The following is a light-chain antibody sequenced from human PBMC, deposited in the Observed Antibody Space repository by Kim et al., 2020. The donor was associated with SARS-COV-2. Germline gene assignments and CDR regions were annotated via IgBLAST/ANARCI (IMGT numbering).Light chain of an antibody. CDR3: QQDYNPWT. CDR1: QSVSSSY. Sequence: PGGSFTLSGRASQSVSSSYLTWYQQKPGQAPRLLIYVASTRATGIPARFSGSGSGTDFTLTISSLQPEDFAVYYCQQDYNPWTFGQGTKVDIK. J-gene: IGKJ1*01. V-gene: IGKV3D-7*01. CDR2: VAS.